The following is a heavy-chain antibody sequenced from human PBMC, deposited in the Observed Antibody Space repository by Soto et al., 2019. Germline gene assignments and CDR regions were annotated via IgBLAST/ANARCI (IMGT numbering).Heavy chain of an antibody. CDR3: ARFRGWFGELYHYYYGMDV. D-gene: IGHD3-10*01. Sequence: PSETLSLTCTVSVGSISSYYWSWIRQPPGKGLEWIGYIYYSGSTNYNPSLKSRVTISVDTSKNQFSLKLSSVTAADTAVYYCARFRGWFGELYHYYYGMDVWGQGTTVTVSS. J-gene: IGHJ6*02. CDR2: IYYSGST. V-gene: IGHV4-59*01. CDR1: VGSISSYY.